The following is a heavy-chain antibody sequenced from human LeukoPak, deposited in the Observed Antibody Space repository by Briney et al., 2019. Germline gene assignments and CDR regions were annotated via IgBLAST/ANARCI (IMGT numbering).Heavy chain of an antibody. CDR1: GFTFSSYA. CDR2: ISGSGGST. CDR3: AKDSPYYYDSSGYYFDAFDI. D-gene: IGHD3-22*01. Sequence: GGSLRLSCVASGFTFSSYAMSWVRQALGKGLEWVSTISGSGGSTYYADSVKGRFTISRDNSKNTLYLQMNSLRAEDTAVYYCAKDSPYYYDSSGYYFDAFDIWGQGTMVTVSS. V-gene: IGHV3-23*01. J-gene: IGHJ3*02.